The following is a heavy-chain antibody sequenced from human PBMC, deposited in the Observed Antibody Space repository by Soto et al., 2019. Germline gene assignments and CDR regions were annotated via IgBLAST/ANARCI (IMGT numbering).Heavy chain of an antibody. J-gene: IGHJ6*02. CDR3: ARDRWEGSGMPGRPDGMDV. V-gene: IGHV3-30-3*01. CDR1: GFTFSSYA. Sequence: QVQLVESGGGVVQPGRSLRLSCAASGFTFSSYAMHWVRQAPGKGLEWVAVISYDGSNKYYADSVKGRFTISRDNSKNTLYLQMNSLRAEYTAVYHCARDRWEGSGMPGRPDGMDVWGQGTTVTVSS. D-gene: IGHD1-26*01. CDR2: ISYDGSNK.